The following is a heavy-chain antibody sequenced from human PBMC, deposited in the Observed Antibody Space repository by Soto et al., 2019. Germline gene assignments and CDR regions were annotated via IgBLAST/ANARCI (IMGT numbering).Heavy chain of an antibody. D-gene: IGHD5-12*01. J-gene: IGHJ6*02. V-gene: IGHV4-31*03. CDR3: AASCVACGGFNYYGMDV. Sequence: SETLSLTCTVSGGSITSGGYYWSWIRQHPGKGLEWIGYIYYSGFTYYNPSLKSRVTISVDTSKNQFSLKLSSVTAADTAVYYCAASCVACGGFNYYGMDVWGQGTTVT. CDR1: GGSITSGGYY. CDR2: IYYSGFT.